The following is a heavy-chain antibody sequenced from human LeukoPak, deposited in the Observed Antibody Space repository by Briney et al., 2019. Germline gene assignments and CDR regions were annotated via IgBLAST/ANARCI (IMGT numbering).Heavy chain of an antibody. CDR3: ARGVWNYYDSSGYYQDY. Sequence: GGSLRLSCAASGFTFSSYSMNWVRQAPGKGLEWVSSISSSSSYIYCADSVKGRFTISRDNAKNSLYLQMNSLRAEDTAVYYCARGVWNYYDSSGYYQDYWGQGTLVTVSS. J-gene: IGHJ4*02. CDR1: GFTFSSYS. D-gene: IGHD3-22*01. CDR2: ISSSSSYI. V-gene: IGHV3-21*01.